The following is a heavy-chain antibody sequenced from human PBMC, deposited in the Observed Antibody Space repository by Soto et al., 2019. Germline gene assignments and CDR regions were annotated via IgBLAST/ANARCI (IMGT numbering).Heavy chain of an antibody. Sequence: ASVKVSCKASGYTFTGYYMHWVRQAPGQGLEWMGWINPNSGGTNYAQKFQGRVTMTRDTSISTAYMELSRLRSDDTAVYYCARSKQWLAKYNWFDPWGQGTLVTSPQ. CDR2: INPNSGGT. CDR1: GYTFTGYY. V-gene: IGHV1-2*02. J-gene: IGHJ5*02. D-gene: IGHD6-19*01. CDR3: ARSKQWLAKYNWFDP.